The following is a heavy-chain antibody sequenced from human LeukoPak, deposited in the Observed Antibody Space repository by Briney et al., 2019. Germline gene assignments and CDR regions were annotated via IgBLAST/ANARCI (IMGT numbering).Heavy chain of an antibody. CDR1: GFTFSSYA. Sequence: GGSLRLSCAASGFTFSSYAMSWVRQAPGKGLEWVSVITGSGTETDYANSAKGRFTISRDNSKNTLYLQMNSLRAEDTALYYCAKGPYRDSNYYMDVWGKGTTVTVSS. CDR3: AKGPYRDSNYYMDV. D-gene: IGHD3-16*01. V-gene: IGHV3-23*01. CDR2: ITGSGTET. J-gene: IGHJ6*03.